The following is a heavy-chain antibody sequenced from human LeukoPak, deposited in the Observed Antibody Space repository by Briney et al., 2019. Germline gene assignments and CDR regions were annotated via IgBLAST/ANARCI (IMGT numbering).Heavy chain of an antibody. CDR3: ARDRLSKYYYDSSPIDY. CDR2: INHSGST. CDR1: GGSFSGYY. Sequence: SETLSLTCAVYGGSFSGYYWSWIRQPPGKGLEWIGEINHSGSTNYNPSLKSRVTISVDTSKNQFSLKLSSVTAADTAVYYCARDRLSKYYYDSSPIDYWGQGTLVTVSS. D-gene: IGHD3-22*01. V-gene: IGHV4-34*01. J-gene: IGHJ4*02.